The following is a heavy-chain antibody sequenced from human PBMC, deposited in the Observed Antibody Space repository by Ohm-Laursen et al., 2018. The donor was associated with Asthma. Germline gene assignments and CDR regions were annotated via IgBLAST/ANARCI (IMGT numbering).Heavy chain of an antibody. J-gene: IGHJ4*02. D-gene: IGHD3-22*01. CDR1: GGSISSGGYY. V-gene: IGHV4-31*03. Sequence: SQTLSLTCTVSGGSISSGGYYWSWIRQHPGKGLEWIGYIYYSGNTFYNPSLKSRVAISVDRSKNQFFLKLNSVTAADTAFYYCARGAFYYESTGYYFFDHWGQGALVTVSS. CDR3: ARGAFYYESTGYYFFDH. CDR2: IYYSGNT.